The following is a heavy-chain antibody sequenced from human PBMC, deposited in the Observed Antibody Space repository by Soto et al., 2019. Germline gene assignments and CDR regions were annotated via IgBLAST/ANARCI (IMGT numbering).Heavy chain of an antibody. Sequence: GESLKISCKRPGYTFATHWIASVRQMPGKGLEWMGIIYPGDSDTRYSPSFQGQVTISADKSFSTAYLQWSSLKASDTAIYFCARLELTGLDQWGQGTLVTVSS. CDR1: GYTFATHW. CDR2: IYPGDSDT. D-gene: IGHD3-9*01. J-gene: IGHJ5*02. CDR3: ARLELTGLDQ. V-gene: IGHV5-51*01.